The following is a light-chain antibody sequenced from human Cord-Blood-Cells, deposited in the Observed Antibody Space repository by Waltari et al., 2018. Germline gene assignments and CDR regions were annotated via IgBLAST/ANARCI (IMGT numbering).Light chain of an antibody. Sequence: DIQMTQSPSSLSASVGDRVTITCRASQSISSYLNWYQQKPGKAPKLLIYAASSLHSGVPSRFSGSGSGTDFTLTISSLQPEDFATYDCQQSYSTLYTFGQGTKLEIK. CDR1: QSISSY. CDR3: QQSYSTLYT. V-gene: IGKV1-39*01. CDR2: AAS. J-gene: IGKJ2*01.